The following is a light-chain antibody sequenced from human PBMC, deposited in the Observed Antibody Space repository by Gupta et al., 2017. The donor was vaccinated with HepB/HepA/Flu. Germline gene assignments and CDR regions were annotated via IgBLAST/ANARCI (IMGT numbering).Light chain of an antibody. CDR3: QQYYSTPYT. Sequence: DIVMTQSPDSLAVSLGERATINYKSSQSVLYSSNNKNYLAWYQQKPGQPPKLLIYWASTRESGVPDRFSGSGSGTDFTLTISSLQAEDVAVYYCQQYYSTPYTFGQGTNLEIK. CDR2: WAS. V-gene: IGKV4-1*01. J-gene: IGKJ2*01. CDR1: QSVLYSSNNKNY.